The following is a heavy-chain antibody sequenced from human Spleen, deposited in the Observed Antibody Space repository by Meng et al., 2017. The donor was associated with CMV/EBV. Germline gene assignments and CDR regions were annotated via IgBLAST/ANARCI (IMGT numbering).Heavy chain of an antibody. J-gene: IGHJ6*04. CDR1: GFTFSSYG. Sequence: GGSLRLSCAASGFTFSSYGMHWVRQAPGKGLEWVAVIWYDGSNKYYADSVKGRFTISRDNSKNTLYLQMNSLRAEDTAVYYCAKNGKGFPRYCSSTSCYYYYYGMDVWGKGTTVTVLL. D-gene: IGHD2-2*01. V-gene: IGHV3-33*06. CDR2: IWYDGSNK. CDR3: AKNGKGFPRYCSSTSCYYYYYGMDV.